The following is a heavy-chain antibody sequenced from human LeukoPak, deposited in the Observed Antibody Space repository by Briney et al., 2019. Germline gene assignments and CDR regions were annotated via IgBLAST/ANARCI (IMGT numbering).Heavy chain of an antibody. D-gene: IGHD1-7*01. CDR2: ISGNGGTT. V-gene: IGHV3-64D*06. J-gene: IGHJ4*02. CDR3: VKDRKATGTYYFDY. CDR1: GFTFSNYA. Sequence: GGSLRLSCSASGFTFSNYAMHWVRQAPGKGLEYVSAISGNGGTTYYADSVKGRFTISRDNSKNTLYLQMTNLRAEDTAVFYCVKDRKATGTYYFDYWGQGTLVTVSS.